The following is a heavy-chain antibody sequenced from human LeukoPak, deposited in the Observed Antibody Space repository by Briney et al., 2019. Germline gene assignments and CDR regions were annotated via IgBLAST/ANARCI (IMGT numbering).Heavy chain of an antibody. CDR1: GFTFSDYY. J-gene: IGHJ4*02. CDR3: ARDGSLTVVNHFDY. D-gene: IGHD4-23*01. Sequence: PGGSLRLSCAASGFTFSDYYMSWIRQAPGKGLEWVSYISGSGSTIYYADSVKGRFTISRDNAKNSLYLQMNSLRAEDTAVYYCARDGSLTVVNHFDYWGQGTLVTVSS. V-gene: IGHV3-11*01. CDR2: ISGSGSTI.